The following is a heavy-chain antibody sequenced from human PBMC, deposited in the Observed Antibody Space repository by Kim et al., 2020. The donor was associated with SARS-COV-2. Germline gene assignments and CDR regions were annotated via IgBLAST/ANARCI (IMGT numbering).Heavy chain of an antibody. Sequence: SETLSLTCTVSGGSITSSTYYWNWMRQSPGRGLEWVGTINHSGNSFYSPSLKSRLTISADTSRNQFSLNLNSVTATDSAVYYCVRREVGTMADSWGQGILVTVSS. V-gene: IGHV4-39*01. J-gene: IGHJ4*02. D-gene: IGHD1-1*01. CDR3: VRREVGTMADS. CDR1: GGSITSSTYY. CDR2: INHSGNS.